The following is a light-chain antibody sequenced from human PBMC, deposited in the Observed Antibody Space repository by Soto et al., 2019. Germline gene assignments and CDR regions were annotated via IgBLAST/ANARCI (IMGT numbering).Light chain of an antibody. CDR2: AAS. CDR3: QQYDTCPIT. J-gene: IGKJ5*01. V-gene: IGKV1-8*01. CDR1: QGISSY. Sequence: AIRMTQSPSSFSASTGDRVTITCRASQGISSYLAWYQQKPGKAPKLLIYAASTLQSGVPSRFSGSGSGTDFKLTITCLQSEDVVTYYCQQYDTCPITVGKGTQVDIK.